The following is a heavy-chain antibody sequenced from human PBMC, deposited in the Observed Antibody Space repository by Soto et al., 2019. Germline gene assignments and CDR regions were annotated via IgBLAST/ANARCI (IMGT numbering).Heavy chain of an antibody. Sequence: QITLKESGPTLVKPTQTLTLTCTFSGFSLSTSGVGVGWIRQPPGKALEWLALIYWDDDKRYSPSLKSRLTITKDTSKNQVVLTMTNMDPVDTASYYCAHRGSSSWYDWFDPWGQGTLVTVSS. J-gene: IGHJ5*02. D-gene: IGHD6-13*01. CDR2: IYWDDDK. CDR3: AHRGSSSWYDWFDP. CDR1: GFSLSTSGVG. V-gene: IGHV2-5*02.